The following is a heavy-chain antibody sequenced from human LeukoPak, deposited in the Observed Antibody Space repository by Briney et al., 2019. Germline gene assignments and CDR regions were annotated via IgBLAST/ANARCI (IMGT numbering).Heavy chain of an antibody. CDR2: IRSDGRNE. Sequence: GGSLRLSCAASGFIFSRYGMHWVREAPGKGLEWVAFIRSDGRNEYYGDSVKGRFTISRDNSKNTLYLQMNSLRPEDTAVYYCANICTSTSCYPALDAFDFWGQGTMVTVSS. V-gene: IGHV3-30*02. J-gene: IGHJ3*01. CDR3: ANICTSTSCYPALDAFDF. D-gene: IGHD2-2*01. CDR1: GFIFSRYG.